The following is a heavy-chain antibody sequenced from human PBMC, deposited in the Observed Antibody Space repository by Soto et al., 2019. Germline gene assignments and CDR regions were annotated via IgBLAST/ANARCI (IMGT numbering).Heavy chain of an antibody. Sequence: QITLNESGPTVVKPAETLTLTCTFSGFSLTTSGVGVGWIRQSPGTAPEWLSLIYWDDDKRYSASLKSRLTITKAISKNQVVLTMVRVDPADTATYSCAHRILRTVFGLVTTTAIYFDFWGQGTPVVVSS. CDR1: GFSLTTSGVG. J-gene: IGHJ4*02. CDR3: AHRILRTVFGLVTTTAIYFDF. CDR2: IYWDDDK. V-gene: IGHV2-5*02. D-gene: IGHD3-3*01.